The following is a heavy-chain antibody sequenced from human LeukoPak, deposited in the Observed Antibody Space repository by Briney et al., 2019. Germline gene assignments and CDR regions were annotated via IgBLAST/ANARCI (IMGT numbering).Heavy chain of an antibody. CDR2: IYTSGST. D-gene: IGHD7-27*01. CDR3: TRGTGLLPDY. CDR1: GGSISSYY. Sequence: NPSETLSLTCTVSGGSISSYYWSWIRQPAGKGLEWIGRIYTSGSTNYNPSLKSRVTISLDTSKNLFSLKLSSVTAADTAVYYCTRGTGLLPDYWGQGTLVTVSS. V-gene: IGHV4-4*07. J-gene: IGHJ4*02.